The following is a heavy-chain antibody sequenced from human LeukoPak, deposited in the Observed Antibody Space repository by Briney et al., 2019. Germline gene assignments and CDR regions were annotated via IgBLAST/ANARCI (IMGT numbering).Heavy chain of an antibody. J-gene: IGHJ6*03. V-gene: IGHV4-4*02. CDR1: GGSISSSNW. D-gene: IGHD3-10*01. CDR2: IYHSGST. Sequence: SGTLSLTCAVSGGSISSSNWWSWVRQPPGKGLEWIGEIYHSGSTNYNPSLKSRVTISVDKSKNQFSLKLSSVTAADTAVYYCASVTMVRGVIITSYHYYMDVWGKGTTVTVSS. CDR3: ASVTMVRGVIITSYHYYMDV.